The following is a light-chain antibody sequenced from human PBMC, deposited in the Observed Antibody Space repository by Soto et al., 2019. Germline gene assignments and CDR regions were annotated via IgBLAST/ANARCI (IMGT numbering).Light chain of an antibody. CDR1: NIGSKS. Sequence: SYELTQPPSVTVAPGQTARISCGGNNIGSKSVHWYQQKPGQAPVLVIYDDSDRPSGIPERFSGSNSGSTATLTISRVEAGDEADYYCQVWDGTSDPHVVFGGGTKLTVL. CDR2: DDS. CDR3: QVWDGTSDPHVV. V-gene: IGLV3-21*02. J-gene: IGLJ2*01.